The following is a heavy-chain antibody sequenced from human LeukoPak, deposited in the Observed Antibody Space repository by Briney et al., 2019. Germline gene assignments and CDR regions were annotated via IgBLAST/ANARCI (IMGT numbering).Heavy chain of an antibody. CDR3: AREYSDILTGYYLFDS. D-gene: IGHD3-9*01. V-gene: IGHV4-31*01. CDR1: GGSINSGVYY. Sequence: SETLSLTCTVSGGSINSGVYYWSWIRQYPGKGLEWIGSIFYSGSTYYNPSLKSQFTISVDTSKNQFSLKLSSVTAADTAVYYCAREYSDILTGYYLFDSWGQGTLVTVSS. J-gene: IGHJ4*02. CDR2: IFYSGST.